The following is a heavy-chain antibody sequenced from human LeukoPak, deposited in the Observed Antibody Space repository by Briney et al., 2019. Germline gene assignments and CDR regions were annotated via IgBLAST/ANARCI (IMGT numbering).Heavy chain of an antibody. CDR3: ARASERGGWGTDAFDI. J-gene: IGHJ3*02. Sequence: ASVKVSCKASGYTFTGYYMNWVRQAPGQGLEWMGWINPNIGGTNYAQKFQGRVTMTRDTSISTAYMELSRLRSDDTAVYYCARASERGGWGTDAFDIWGQGTMVTVSS. D-gene: IGHD6-19*01. CDR2: INPNIGGT. CDR1: GYTFTGYY. V-gene: IGHV1-2*02.